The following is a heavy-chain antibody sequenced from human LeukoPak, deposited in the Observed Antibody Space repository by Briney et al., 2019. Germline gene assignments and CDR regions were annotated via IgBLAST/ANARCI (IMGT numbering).Heavy chain of an antibody. D-gene: IGHD1-1*01. V-gene: IGHV3-33*01. CDR2: IWYDGSNK. CDR3: ARDPASWNDPKAGY. CDR1: GFTFSSYG. J-gene: IGHJ4*02. Sequence: GGSLRLSCAASGFTFSSYGMHWVRQAPGKGLEWVAVIWYDGSNKYYADSVKGRFTISRDNSKNTLYLQMNSLRAEDTAVYYCARDPASWNDPKAGYWGQGTLVTVSS.